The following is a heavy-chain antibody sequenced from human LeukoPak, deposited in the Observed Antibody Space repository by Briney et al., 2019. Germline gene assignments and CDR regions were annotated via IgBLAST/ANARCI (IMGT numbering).Heavy chain of an antibody. V-gene: IGHV1-2*02. J-gene: IGHJ4*02. CDR3: ARDREGRYFDWLLHFDY. D-gene: IGHD3-9*01. CDR2: INPNSGGT. Sequence: GASVKVSCKASGYTFTGYYMHWVRQAPGQGLEWMGWINPNSGGTNYAQKFQGRVTMTRDTSISTAYMELSRLRSDDTAVYYCARDREGRYFDWLLHFDYWGQGTLVTVSS. CDR1: GYTFTGYY.